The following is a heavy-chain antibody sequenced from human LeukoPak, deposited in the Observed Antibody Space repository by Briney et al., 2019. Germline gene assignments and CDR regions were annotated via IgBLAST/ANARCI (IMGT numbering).Heavy chain of an antibody. V-gene: IGHV1-69*01. Sequence: ASVKVSCKASGGTFSSYAISWVRQAPGQGLEWMGGIIPIFGTANYAQKFQGRVTITADESTSTAYMELSSLRSEDTAVYYCARDSPDKVATPLGYWGQGTLVTVSS. J-gene: IGHJ4*02. CDR3: ARDSPDKVATPLGY. CDR1: GGTFSSYA. CDR2: IIPIFGTA. D-gene: IGHD5-12*01.